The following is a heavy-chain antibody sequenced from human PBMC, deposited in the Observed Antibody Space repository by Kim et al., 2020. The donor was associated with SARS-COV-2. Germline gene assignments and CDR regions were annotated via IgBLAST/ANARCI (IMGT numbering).Heavy chain of an antibody. CDR1: GGSFSGYY. D-gene: IGHD3-22*01. Sequence: SETLSLTCAVYGGSFSGYYWSWIRQPPGKGLELIGEINHSGSTNYNPSLKSRVTISVDTSKNQFSLKLSSVTAADTAVYYCARVAENYYDSSGYIDYWGQGTLVTVSS. V-gene: IGHV4-34*01. CDR3: ARVAENYYDSSGYIDY. J-gene: IGHJ4*02. CDR2: INHSGST.